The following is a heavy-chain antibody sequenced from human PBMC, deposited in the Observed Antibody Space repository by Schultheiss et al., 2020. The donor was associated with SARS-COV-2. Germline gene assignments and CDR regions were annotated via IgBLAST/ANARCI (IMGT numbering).Heavy chain of an antibody. CDR1: GYTFTSYG. V-gene: IGHV1-18*01. D-gene: IGHD6-19*01. Sequence: GESLKISCKASGYTFTSYGISWVRQAPGQGLEWMGWISAYNGNTNYAQKLQGRVTMTTDTSTSTAYMELRSLRSDDTAVYYCARDRGGSSGWPNDYWGQGTLVTVSS. J-gene: IGHJ4*02. CDR2: ISAYNGNT. CDR3: ARDRGGSSGWPNDY.